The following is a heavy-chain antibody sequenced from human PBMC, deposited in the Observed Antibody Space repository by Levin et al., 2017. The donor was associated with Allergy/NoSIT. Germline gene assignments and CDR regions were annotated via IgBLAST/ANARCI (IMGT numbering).Heavy chain of an antibody. J-gene: IGHJ6*02. CDR3: ASSGRPRQRYCSGGSCYLPTSYYYYGMDG. D-gene: IGHD2-15*01. CDR2: INHSGST. Sequence: KTSETLSLTCAVYGGSFSGYYWSWIRQPPGKGLEWIGEINHSGSTNYNPSLKSRVTISVDTSKNQFSLKLSSVTAADTAVYYCASSGRPRQRYCSGGSCYLPTSYYYYGMDGWGQGTTVTVSS. CDR1: GGSFSGYY. V-gene: IGHV4-34*01.